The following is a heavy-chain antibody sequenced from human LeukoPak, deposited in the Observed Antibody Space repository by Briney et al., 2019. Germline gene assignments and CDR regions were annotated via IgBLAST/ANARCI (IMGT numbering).Heavy chain of an antibody. Sequence: SETLSLTCTVSGYSISSGYYWGWIRPPPGKGLEWIGSIYHSGSTYYNPSLKSRVTISVDTSKNQFSLKLSTVTAADTAVYYCAKKGDLPNWFDPWGQGTLVTVSS. CDR3: AKKGDLPNWFDP. V-gene: IGHV4-38-2*02. CDR1: GYSISSGYY. J-gene: IGHJ5*02. D-gene: IGHD2-21*02. CDR2: IYHSGST.